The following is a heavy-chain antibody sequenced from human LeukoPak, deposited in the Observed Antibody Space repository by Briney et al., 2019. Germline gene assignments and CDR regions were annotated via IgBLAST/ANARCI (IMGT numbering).Heavy chain of an antibody. CDR2: ISAYNDNT. CDR1: GYTFTSYG. J-gene: IGHJ6*03. CDR3: ARGGLGYCSSTSCPTFYYYYMDV. V-gene: IGHV1-18*01. Sequence: ASVKVSCKASGYTFTSYGISWVLQAPGQGLEWMGWISAYNDNTNYAQKLQGRVTMTTDTSTSTAYMELRSLRSDDTAVYYWARGGLGYCSSTSCPTFYYYYMDVWGKGSTVTVSS. D-gene: IGHD2-2*01.